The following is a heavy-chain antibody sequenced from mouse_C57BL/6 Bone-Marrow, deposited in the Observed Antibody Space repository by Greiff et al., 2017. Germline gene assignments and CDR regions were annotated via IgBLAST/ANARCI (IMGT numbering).Heavy chain of an antibody. Sequence: QVQLQQPGAELVKPGASVKMSCKASGYTFTSYWITWVKQRPGQGLEWIGDIYPGSGSTNYNEKFKSKATLTVDTSSSTAYMQLSSLTSEDSAVYYCARYRGGNFTWFAYWGKGTLVTVSA. CDR1: GYTFTSYW. CDR3: ARYRGGNFTWFAY. J-gene: IGHJ3*01. CDR2: IYPGSGST. D-gene: IGHD2-1*01. V-gene: IGHV1-55*01.